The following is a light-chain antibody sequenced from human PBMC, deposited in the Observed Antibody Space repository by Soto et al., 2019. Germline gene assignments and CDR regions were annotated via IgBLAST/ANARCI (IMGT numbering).Light chain of an antibody. CDR2: DVS. Sequence: QSALPQPASVSGSPGQSITISCTGTSSDVGGYNYVSWYQQHPGKAPKLIIYDVSNRPSGVSNRFSGSKSGNTASLTISGLQAEDEADYYCSSYTSSSTGVFGGETKLPVL. V-gene: IGLV2-14*01. J-gene: IGLJ2*01. CDR3: SSYTSSSTGV. CDR1: SSDVGGYNY.